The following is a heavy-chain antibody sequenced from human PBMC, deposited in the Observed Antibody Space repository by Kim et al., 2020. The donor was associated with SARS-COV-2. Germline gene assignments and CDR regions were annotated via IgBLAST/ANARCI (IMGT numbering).Heavy chain of an antibody. J-gene: IGHJ3*01. CDR2: SSPGGKT. CDR1: GFTVSTNY. CDR3: ARGGVTEAYDGFEV. V-gene: IGHV3-53*01. D-gene: IGHD1-20*01. Sequence: GGSLRLSCVASGFTVSTNYMSWIRQAPGKGLEWVAVSSPGGKTHYPDSVKGRFTISRDNSKNTMYLQKNSLRAEDTAVYYCARGGVTEAYDGFEVWGQGTMVTVSS.